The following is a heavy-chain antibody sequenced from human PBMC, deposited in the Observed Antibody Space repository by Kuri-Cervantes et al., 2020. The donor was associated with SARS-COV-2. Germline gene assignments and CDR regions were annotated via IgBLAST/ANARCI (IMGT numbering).Heavy chain of an antibody. D-gene: IGHD2-2*01. CDR1: GYTFTGYY. J-gene: IGHJ6*02. CDR2: IIPNFGAP. Sequence: SVKVSCKASGYTFTGYYMHWVRQAPGQGLEWLGGIIPNFGAPNYAQKFQGRVTITADESTSTVYMELSSLRSGDTAIYYCARDPRRYSSSSSYRYGIDVWGQGSTVTVSS. CDR3: ARDPRRYSSSSSYRYGIDV. V-gene: IGHV1-69*13.